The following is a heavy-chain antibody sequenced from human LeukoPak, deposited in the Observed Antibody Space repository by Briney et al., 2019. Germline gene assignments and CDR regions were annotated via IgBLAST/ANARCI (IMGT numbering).Heavy chain of an antibody. CDR2: IKQDGSEK. D-gene: IGHD5-18*01. V-gene: IGHV3-7*01. CDR1: GFTFSSYW. J-gene: IGHJ4*02. Sequence: GGSLRLSCAASGFTFSSYWMSWVRQAPGKGLEWVANIKQDGSEKYYVDSVKGRFTISRDNAKNSLYLQMNSLRAEDKAVYYCAASGYSYGIDYWGQGTLVTVSS. CDR3: AASGYSYGIDY.